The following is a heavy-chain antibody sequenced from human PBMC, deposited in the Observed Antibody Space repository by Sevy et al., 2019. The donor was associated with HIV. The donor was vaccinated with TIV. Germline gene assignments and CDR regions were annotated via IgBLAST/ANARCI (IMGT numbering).Heavy chain of an antibody. J-gene: IGHJ3*02. CDR1: GFTFSSYA. CDR2: ISYDGSNK. D-gene: IGHD3-22*01. Sequence: GGSLRLSCAASGFTFSSYAMHWVRQAPGKGLEWVAVISYDGSNKYYADSVKGGFTNSRDNSKNALYLQMNSLRAEDRAVYYGARDSNYYDSSGYYRGAVFDIWGQGTMVTVAS. CDR3: ARDSNYYDSSGYYRGAVFDI. V-gene: IGHV3-30-3*01.